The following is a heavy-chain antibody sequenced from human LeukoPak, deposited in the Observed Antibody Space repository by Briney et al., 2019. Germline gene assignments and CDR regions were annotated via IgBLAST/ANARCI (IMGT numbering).Heavy chain of an antibody. CDR2: ISSSSSTI. D-gene: IGHD3-10*01. Sequence: GGSLRLSCAASGFTFSSYSMNWVRQAPGKGLEWVSYISSSSSTIYYADSVKGRFTISRDNAKNSLYLQMNSLRAEDTAVYYCARPSAITMVRGAPPDYWGQGTLVTVSS. V-gene: IGHV3-48*04. CDR3: ARPSAITMVRGAPPDY. CDR1: GFTFSSYS. J-gene: IGHJ4*02.